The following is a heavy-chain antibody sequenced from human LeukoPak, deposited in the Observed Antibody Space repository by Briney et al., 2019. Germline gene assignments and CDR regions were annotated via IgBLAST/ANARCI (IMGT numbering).Heavy chain of an antibody. D-gene: IGHD3-16*01. Sequence: SGGSLRLSCAASGFTFSSYEMNWVRQAPGKGLEWVSYISSSGSTIYYADSVKGRFTISRDNAKNSLYLQMNSLRAEDTAVYYCARDMAGGDWFDPWGQGTLVTVSS. CDR3: ARDMAGGDWFDP. V-gene: IGHV3-48*03. J-gene: IGHJ5*02. CDR1: GFTFSSYE. CDR2: ISSSGSTI.